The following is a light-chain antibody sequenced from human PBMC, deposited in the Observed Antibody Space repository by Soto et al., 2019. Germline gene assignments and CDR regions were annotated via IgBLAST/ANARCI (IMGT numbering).Light chain of an antibody. CDR1: QSVNSR. V-gene: IGKV3-11*01. Sequence: ILLAPSSSTLYLTPYSSVKVYCRASQSVNSRLAWYQHKPGQAPRLLISGASNRASGIPARFSGWGSGTDFTLTISRLDPADFAFYYCQQDFTQPLKFGQVGRPDIK. CDR2: GAS. J-gene: IGKJ5*01. CDR3: QQDFTQPLK.